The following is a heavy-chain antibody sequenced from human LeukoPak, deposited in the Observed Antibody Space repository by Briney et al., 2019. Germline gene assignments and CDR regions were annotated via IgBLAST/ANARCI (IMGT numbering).Heavy chain of an antibody. J-gene: IGHJ4*02. CDR3: AKDSYDSSGYCYY. V-gene: IGHV1-2*02. Sequence: ASVKVSCKASGYTFTGYYIYWVRQAPGQGLEWMGLINPNSGGTDYAQKFQGRVTMTRDTSVSTAYMELSRLRSDDTAVYYCAKDSYDSSGYCYYWGQGTLVTVSS. CDR2: INPNSGGT. CDR1: GYTFTGYY. D-gene: IGHD3-22*01.